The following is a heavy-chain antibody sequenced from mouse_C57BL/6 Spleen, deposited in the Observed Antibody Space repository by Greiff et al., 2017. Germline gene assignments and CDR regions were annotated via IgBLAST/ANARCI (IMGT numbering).Heavy chain of an antibody. CDR2: IYPGSGST. J-gene: IGHJ1*03. CDR1: GYTFTSYW. CDR3: ARGASYYGSRGWYFDV. V-gene: IGHV1-55*01. D-gene: IGHD1-1*01. Sequence: QVQLQQPGAELVKPGASVKMSCKASGYTFTSYWITWVKQRPGQGLEWIGDIYPGSGSTNYNEKFKSKATLTVDTSSSTAYMQLSSLTSEDSAVYYCARGASYYGSRGWYFDVWVTGTTVTVSS.